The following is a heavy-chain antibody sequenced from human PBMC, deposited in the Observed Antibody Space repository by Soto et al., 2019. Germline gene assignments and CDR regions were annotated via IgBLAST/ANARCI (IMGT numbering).Heavy chain of an antibody. CDR2: TYYRSKWYN. Sequence: SQTLSLPCAISGDSVSSNSSACSFIRQSPSRGLELLGRTYYRSKWYNNYAVSVKSRITISPDTSKNQFSLQLNSVTPGDTAVYYCARDRLGDGYNDYWGQGTLVTVSS. J-gene: IGHJ4*02. CDR1: GDSVSSNSSA. CDR3: ARDRLGDGYNDY. V-gene: IGHV6-1*01. D-gene: IGHD5-12*01.